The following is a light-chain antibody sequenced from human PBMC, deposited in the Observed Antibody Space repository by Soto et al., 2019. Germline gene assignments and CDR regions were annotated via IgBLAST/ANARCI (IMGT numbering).Light chain of an antibody. J-gene: IGKJ2*01. CDR1: QSVSTD. CDR3: QQYYSTPYT. CDR2: AAS. Sequence: IVMTQSPAILSVSPGERVTLSCRASQSVSTDLAWYQQKPGQPPRILIYAASTRATGIPDRFSGSGAGTDFTLAISGLQPEDVAVYYCQQYYSTPYTFGQGTKLEIK. V-gene: IGKV3-15*01.